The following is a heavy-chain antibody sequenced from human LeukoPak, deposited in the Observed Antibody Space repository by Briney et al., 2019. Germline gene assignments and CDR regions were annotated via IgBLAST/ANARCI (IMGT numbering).Heavy chain of an antibody. D-gene: IGHD6-19*01. J-gene: IGHJ4*02. CDR1: GGSISRGDYY. V-gene: IGHV4-30-4*01. CDR2: IYYSGST. Sequence: SETLSLTCTVSGGSISRGDYYWSWIRQPPGKGLEWIGYIYYSGSTDYSPSLKSRVTISVDTSKNQFSLKLRPVTAADTAVYYCAREQWLVRLGYWGQGTLVTVSS. CDR3: AREQWLVRLGY.